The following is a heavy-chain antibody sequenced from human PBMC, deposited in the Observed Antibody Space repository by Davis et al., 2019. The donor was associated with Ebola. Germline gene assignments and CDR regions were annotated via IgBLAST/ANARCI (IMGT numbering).Heavy chain of an antibody. J-gene: IGHJ4*02. D-gene: IGHD3-22*01. CDR3: ARDVASSGLPWL. V-gene: IGHV3-30*03. CDR1: GFTFSSYS. Sequence: GESLKISCAASGFTFSSYSMNWVRQAPGKGLEWVAVISYDGSNKYYADSVKGRFTISRDNSKNTLYLQMNSLRAEDTAVYYCARDVASSGLPWLWGQGTLVTVSS. CDR2: ISYDGSNK.